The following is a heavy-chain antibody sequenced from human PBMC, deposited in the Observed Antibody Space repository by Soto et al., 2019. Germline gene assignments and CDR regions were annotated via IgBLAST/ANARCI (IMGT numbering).Heavy chain of an antibody. V-gene: IGHV3-9*01. D-gene: IGHD6-19*01. CDR3: AKDFLIPVASYGMDV. Sequence: GGSLRLSCAASGFTFDEYAMHWVRQAPGKGLEWVSGINWKSNNLGYADSVKGRFTISRDNAKNSLYLQMNSLRPEDTAFYYCAKDFLIPVASYGMDVWGQGNTVTVSS. CDR2: INWKSNNL. J-gene: IGHJ6*02. CDR1: GFTFDEYA.